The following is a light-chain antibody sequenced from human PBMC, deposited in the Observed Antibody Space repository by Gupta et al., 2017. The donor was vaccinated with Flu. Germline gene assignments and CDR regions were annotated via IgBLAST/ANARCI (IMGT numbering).Light chain of an antibody. J-gene: IGLJ1*01. CDR2: DVS. CDR3: CSYAGSYTLYV. V-gene: IGLV2-11*01. CDR1: SSDVGGYNY. Sequence: QSALTQPRSVSGSPGQSVTITCTGTSSDVGGYNYAPWYQQHPGKAPKLMIYDVSKRPSVVPDRFSGSKSGNTASLTISGLHAEDEADYYCCSYAGSYTLYVFGTGTKVTVL.